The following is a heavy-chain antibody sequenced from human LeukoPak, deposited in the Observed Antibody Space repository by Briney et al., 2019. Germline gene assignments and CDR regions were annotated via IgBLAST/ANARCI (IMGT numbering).Heavy chain of an antibody. CDR3: ARGRGSLIVVVPAAQKIDP. CDR2: IYYSGST. V-gene: IGHV4-39*01. D-gene: IGHD2-2*01. Sequence: SETLSLTCTVSGDSISSSSYYWGWVRQPPGRGLEWIGNIYYSGSTYYNPSLTGRVTISVDTSKNQFSLKLSSVTAADTAVYYCARGRGSLIVVVPAAQKIDPWGQGTLVTVSS. CDR1: GDSISSSSYY. J-gene: IGHJ5*02.